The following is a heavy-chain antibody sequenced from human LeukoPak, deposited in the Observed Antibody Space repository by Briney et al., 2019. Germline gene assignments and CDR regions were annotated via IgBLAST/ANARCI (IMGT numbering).Heavy chain of an antibody. CDR2: FFYSGST. Sequence: SETLSLTCTVSGGSISPYYWSWIRQPPGKGLEWIGYFFYSGSTNYNPSLKSRVTISVDTSKNLFSLKLSSVTAADAAVYYCARSGWEPYFEYWGQGTLVTVSS. D-gene: IGHD1-26*01. CDR3: ARSGWEPYFEY. V-gene: IGHV4-59*01. CDR1: GGSISPYY. J-gene: IGHJ4*02.